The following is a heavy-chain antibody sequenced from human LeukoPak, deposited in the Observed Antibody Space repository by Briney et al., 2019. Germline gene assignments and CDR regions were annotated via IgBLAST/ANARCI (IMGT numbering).Heavy chain of an antibody. J-gene: IGHJ4*02. D-gene: IGHD2-2*01. CDR2: ISGSGGST. V-gene: IGHV3-23*01. CDR1: GFTFSSYA. CDR3: AREGCSSTSCYYFDY. Sequence: GGSLRLSCAASGFTFSSYAMSWVRQAPGKGLEWVSAISGSGGSTYYADSVKGRFTISRDNSKNTLYLQMNSLRAEDTAVYYCAREGCSSTSCYYFDYWGQGTLVTVSS.